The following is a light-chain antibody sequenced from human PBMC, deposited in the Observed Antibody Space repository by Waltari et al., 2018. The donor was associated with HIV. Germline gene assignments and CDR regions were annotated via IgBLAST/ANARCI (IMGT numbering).Light chain of an antibody. CDR3: SLYTSSSTLL. CDR1: NSNIGTNY. J-gene: IGLJ3*02. Sequence: QSVLTQAPSASGTPGQRVTISCSGSNSNIGTNYVYWYQQPPGTAPKLMIYEVNNRPSGVPDRFSGSKSGSTASLTISGLQAEDEGDYYCSLYTSSSTLLFGGGTKLTVL. V-gene: IGLV2-18*01. CDR2: EVN.